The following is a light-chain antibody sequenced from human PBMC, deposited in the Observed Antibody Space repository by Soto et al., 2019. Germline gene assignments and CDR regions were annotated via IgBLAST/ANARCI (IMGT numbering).Light chain of an antibody. CDR3: QQRSNWPLT. V-gene: IGKV3-11*01. CDR1: QSVSSY. J-gene: IGKJ3*01. Sequence: EIVLTQSPATLSLSPGVRATLSCRASQSVSSYLAWYQQKPGQAPRLLIYDASNRATGIPARFSGSGSGTDFTLTISSLEAEDFAVYYCQQRSNWPLTFGPGTKVDIK. CDR2: DAS.